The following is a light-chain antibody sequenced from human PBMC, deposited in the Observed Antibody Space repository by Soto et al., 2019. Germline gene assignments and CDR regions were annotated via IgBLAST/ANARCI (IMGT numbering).Light chain of an antibody. J-gene: IGKJ4*01. V-gene: IGKV3-11*01. CDR2: DAS. CDR3: HQRVVCLT. Sequence: EIVLTQSPGTLSLSPGDRATLSCRASQSVSIYLAWYQQKPGQAPRLLIYDASNRVTGIAARFSGSGSGIDFTLTISSVEAEYFSVYYRHQRVVCLTFGGGTKLEIK. CDR1: QSVSIY.